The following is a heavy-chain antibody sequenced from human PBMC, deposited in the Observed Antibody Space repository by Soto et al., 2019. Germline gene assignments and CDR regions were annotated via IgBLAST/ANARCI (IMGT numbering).Heavy chain of an antibody. CDR1: AFTFSSYA. CDR2: VSGSGDST. D-gene: IGHD2-21*02. J-gene: IGHJ4*02. Sequence: EVPLLESGGGLAQPGGSLRLSCAASAFTFSSYAMSWVRQAPGKGLEWVSAVSGSGDSTYYADSVKGRFTISRDNSKNTPYLQMNSLRAEDTAVYYCAEGRASDCRGCTQDYWGQGPLVTVSS. V-gene: IGHV3-23*01. CDR3: AEGRASDCRGCTQDY.